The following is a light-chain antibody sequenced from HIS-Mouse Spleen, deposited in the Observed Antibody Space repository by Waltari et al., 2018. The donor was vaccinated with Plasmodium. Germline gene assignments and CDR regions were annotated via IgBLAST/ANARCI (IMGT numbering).Light chain of an antibody. CDR1: SGHSSYA. V-gene: IGLV4-69*01. CDR3: QTWGTGIVV. Sequence: LVLTQSPSASASLGASVKLTCTLSSGHSSYAIAWHQQQPEKGPRYLMKLNSDGSHSKGDGIPDRFSGSSSWAERYLTISSLQSEDEADYYCQTWGTGIVVFGGGTKLTVL. CDR2: LNSDGSH. J-gene: IGLJ2*01.